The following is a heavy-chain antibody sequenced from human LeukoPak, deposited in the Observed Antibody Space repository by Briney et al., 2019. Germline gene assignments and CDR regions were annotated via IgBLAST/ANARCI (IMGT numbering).Heavy chain of an antibody. CDR3: ARGLLWFGENYFDS. Sequence: GGSLRLSCAASGFTFRAHAMHWVRQAPGKGLEWVALISYDGSNTHYADSVKDRFTISRDNSKKTLYLQMNSLRDEDTAMYYCARGLLWFGENYFDSWGQGTLVTVSS. D-gene: IGHD3-10*01. J-gene: IGHJ4*02. V-gene: IGHV3-30*04. CDR1: GFTFRAHA. CDR2: ISYDGSNT.